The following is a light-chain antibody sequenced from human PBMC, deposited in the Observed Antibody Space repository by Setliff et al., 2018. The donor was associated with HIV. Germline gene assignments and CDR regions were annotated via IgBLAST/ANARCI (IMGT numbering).Light chain of an antibody. CDR1: SSDVGGYNY. J-gene: IGLJ1*01. V-gene: IGLV2-14*01. CDR2: DVS. Sequence: LTQPASVSGSPGQSITTSCTGTSSDVGGYNYVSWYQQHPGKAPKLMIYDVSKRPSGVSNRFSGSKSGNTASLTISGLQAEDEADYYCSSYTSSSTYVFGTGTKVTVL. CDR3: SSYTSSSTYV.